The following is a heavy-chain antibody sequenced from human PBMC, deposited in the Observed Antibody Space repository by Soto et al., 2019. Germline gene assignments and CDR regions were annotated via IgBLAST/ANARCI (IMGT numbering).Heavy chain of an antibody. CDR3: VTEGHISDWGWLAY. Sequence: EVQLVESGGGLVKPGGSLRLSCAASGFSFSNAWMNWVRQAPGKGLEWVGRIKRRTDDAKTDYTAPGKDRFTISRDDLTNSVHLQMTSLIAEDTAVYYCVTEGHISDWGWLAYWAQGTLVTVSS. D-gene: IGHD6-19*01. CDR1: GFSFSNAW. V-gene: IGHV3-15*07. J-gene: IGHJ4*02. CDR2: IKRRTDDAKT.